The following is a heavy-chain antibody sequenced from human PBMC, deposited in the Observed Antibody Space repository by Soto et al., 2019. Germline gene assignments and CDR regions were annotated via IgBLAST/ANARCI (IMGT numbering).Heavy chain of an antibody. J-gene: IGHJ4*02. CDR2: ITPTSTFI. Sequence: EVQLVESGGGLVKPGGSLRLSCAASGFTFSSYSFNWVRQAPGKGLEWVSIITPTSTFISYADSVRGRSTISRDNAKNSLYLQMDSLGAGDTAVYYCARARGNDWYEDYWGQGTLVTVSS. CDR3: ARARGNDWYEDY. D-gene: IGHD1-1*01. V-gene: IGHV3-21*06. CDR1: GFTFSSYS.